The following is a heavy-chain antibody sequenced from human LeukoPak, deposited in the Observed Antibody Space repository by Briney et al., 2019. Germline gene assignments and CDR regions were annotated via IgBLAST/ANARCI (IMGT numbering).Heavy chain of an antibody. D-gene: IGHD1-26*01. CDR1: GFTFDDYA. CDR2: ISWNSGSI. J-gene: IGHJ4*02. CDR3: AKGNQWELLSRYFDY. V-gene: IGHV3-9*01. Sequence: GGSLRLSCAASGFTFDDYAMHWVRQAPGKGLEWVSGISWNSGSIGYADSVKGRFTISRDNAKNSLYLQMNSLRAEDTALYYCAKGNQWELLSRYFDYWGQGTLVTVSS.